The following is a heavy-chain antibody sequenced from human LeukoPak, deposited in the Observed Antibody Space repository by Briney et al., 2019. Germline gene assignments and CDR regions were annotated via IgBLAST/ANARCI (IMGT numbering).Heavy chain of an antibody. D-gene: IGHD3-3*01. CDR2: IKQDGREK. CDR3: ARGPTYYDFWSGQHVDAFDI. Sequence: GGSLRLSCAASGFTFSSYWMSWVREAPGKWLEWVANIKQDGREKYYVDSVKGRFTISRDKAKNSLYLQMNSLRAEDTAVYYCARGPTYYDFWSGQHVDAFDIWGQGTMVTVSS. CDR1: GFTFSSYW. V-gene: IGHV3-7*01. J-gene: IGHJ3*02.